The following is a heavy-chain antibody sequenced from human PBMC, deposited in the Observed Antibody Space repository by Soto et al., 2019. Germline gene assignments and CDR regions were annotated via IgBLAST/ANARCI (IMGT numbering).Heavy chain of an antibody. D-gene: IGHD2-21*02. Sequence: VASVKVSCKASGGTFSSYAISWVRQAPGQGLEWMGGIIPIFGTANYAQKFQGRVTITADESTSTAYMELSSLRSEDTAVYYCARDLCGGDCYPDAFDIWGQGTMVTVSS. J-gene: IGHJ3*02. CDR1: GGTFSSYA. CDR3: ARDLCGGDCYPDAFDI. V-gene: IGHV1-69*13. CDR2: IIPIFGTA.